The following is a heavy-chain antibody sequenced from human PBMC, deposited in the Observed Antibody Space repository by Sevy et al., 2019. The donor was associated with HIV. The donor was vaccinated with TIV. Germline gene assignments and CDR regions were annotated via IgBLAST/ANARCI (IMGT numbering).Heavy chain of an antibody. V-gene: IGHV3-23*01. Sequence: GGSLRLSCAASGFTFSSYAMSWVRQAPGKGLEWVSAISGSGGSTYYADSVKGRFTISRDNSKSTLYLQMNSLRAEDTAVYYCAKERRRHPKRGGVYANLYYCYGMYVWGQGTTVTVSS. CDR1: GFTFSSYA. CDR3: AKERRRHPKRGGVYANLYYCYGMYV. D-gene: IGHD2-8*01. CDR2: ISGSGGST. J-gene: IGHJ6*02.